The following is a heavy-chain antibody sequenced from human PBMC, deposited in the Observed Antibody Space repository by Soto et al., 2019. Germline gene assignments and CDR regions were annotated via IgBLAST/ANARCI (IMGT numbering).Heavy chain of an antibody. CDR2: ISSSSYI. J-gene: IGHJ6*02. V-gene: IGHV3-21*01. CDR1: GFTFSSYS. Sequence: GGSLRLSCAASGFTFSSYSMNWVRQAPGKGLEWVSSISSSSYIYYADSVKGRFTISRDNAKNSLYLQMNSLRAEDTAVYYCARVGYCSSTSCYYYYGMDVWGQGTTVTVSS. CDR3: ARVGYCSSTSCYYYYGMDV. D-gene: IGHD2-2*01.